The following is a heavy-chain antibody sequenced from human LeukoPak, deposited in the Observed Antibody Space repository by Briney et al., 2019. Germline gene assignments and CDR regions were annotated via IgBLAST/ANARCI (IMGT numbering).Heavy chain of an antibody. CDR1: GFTFDDYA. J-gene: IGHJ4*02. V-gene: IGHV3-9*01. CDR2: ISWNSGSI. D-gene: IGHD6-13*01. Sequence: GGSLRLSCAASGFTFDDYAMHWVRQAPGKGLEWVSGISWNSGSIGYADSVKGRFTISRDNAKNSLYLQMNSLRAEDTAVYYCARAERVAAAGTGYWGQGTLVTVSS. CDR3: ARAERVAAAGTGY.